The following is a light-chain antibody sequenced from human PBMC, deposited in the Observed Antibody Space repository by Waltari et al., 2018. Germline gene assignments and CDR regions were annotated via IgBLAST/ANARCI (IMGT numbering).Light chain of an antibody. V-gene: IGLV2-14*01. CDR3: ASYTSSSTYV. CDR1: SSDVGSYNR. J-gene: IGLJ2*01. Sequence: QSALTQPPSVSGSPGPPITISSTGTSSDVGSYNRSSCYQQRPGTPPQLMIYEVSHRPSGVSNRFSGSKSGNAASLTISGLQAEDEADYYCASYTSSSTYVFGGGTKLTVL. CDR2: EVS.